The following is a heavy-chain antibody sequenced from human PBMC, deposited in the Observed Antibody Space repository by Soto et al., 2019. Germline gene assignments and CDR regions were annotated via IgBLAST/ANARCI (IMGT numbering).Heavy chain of an antibody. CDR1: GSTFTSYG. CDR2: ISAYNGNT. Sequence: XSVKVCCTYSGSTFTSYGISLVRQAPGQGLEWMGWISAYNGNTNYAQKLQGRVTMTTDTSTSTAYMELRSLRSDDTAVYYCASSCSSTSCYHKWFDTWGQGTLVTVSS. CDR3: ASSCSSTSCYHKWFDT. V-gene: IGHV1-18*04. D-gene: IGHD2-2*01. J-gene: IGHJ5*02.